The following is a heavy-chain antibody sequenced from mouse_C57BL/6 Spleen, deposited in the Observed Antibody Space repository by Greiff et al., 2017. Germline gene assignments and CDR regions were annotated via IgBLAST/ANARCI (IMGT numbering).Heavy chain of an antibody. V-gene: IGHV5-6*01. D-gene: IGHD1-1*01. CDR2: ISSGGSYT. Sequence: EVQRVESGGDLVKPGGSLKLSCAASGFTFSSYGMSWVRQTPDKRLEWVATISSGGSYTYYPDSVKGRFTISRDNAKNTLYLQMSSLKSEDTAMYYCARHDYYGSSSLYWYFDVWGTGTTVTVSS. CDR1: GFTFSSYG. J-gene: IGHJ1*03. CDR3: ARHDYYGSSSLYWYFDV.